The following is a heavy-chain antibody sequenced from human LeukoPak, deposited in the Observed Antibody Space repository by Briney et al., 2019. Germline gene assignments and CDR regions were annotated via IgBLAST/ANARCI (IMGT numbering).Heavy chain of an antibody. J-gene: IGHJ3*02. CDR3: ARDLAGPPQEAFDI. V-gene: IGHV3-7*01. Sequence: PGGSLRLSCAASGLTFSRYWLSWVRQAPGKGLEWVANIKQDGSEKHYVDSVTGRFTISRDNSKNSLYLQMNSLRADDTAVYYCARDLAGPPQEAFDIWGQGTMVTVSP. CDR1: GLTFSRYW. CDR2: IKQDGSEK.